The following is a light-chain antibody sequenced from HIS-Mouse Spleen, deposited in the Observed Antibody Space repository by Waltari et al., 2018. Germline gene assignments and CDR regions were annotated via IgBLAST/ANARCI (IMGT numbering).Light chain of an antibody. J-gene: IGKJ1*01. V-gene: IGKV3-20*01. CDR1: QSVSSSY. CDR2: GAS. Sequence: EIVLTQSPATLSLSPGERATLSCRASQSVSSSYLAWYQQKPGQAPRLLIYGASSRATDIPDRFSGSGSGTDFTLTISRLEPEDYAVYYCQQYGSSPPTFGQGTKVEIK. CDR3: QQYGSSPPT.